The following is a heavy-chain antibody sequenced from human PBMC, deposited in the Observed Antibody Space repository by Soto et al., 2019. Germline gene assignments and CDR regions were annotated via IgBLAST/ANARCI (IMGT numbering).Heavy chain of an antibody. Sequence: EVQLVESGGVVVQPGGSLRLSCAASGFTFDDYTMHWVRQAPGKGLEWVSLISWDGGSTYYADSVKGRFTISRDNSKNSLYLQMNSLRTEDSALYYCAKDRGYSYGAFDYWCQGTLVTVSS. J-gene: IGHJ4*02. CDR3: AKDRGYSYGAFDY. CDR1: GFTFDDYT. CDR2: ISWDGGST. D-gene: IGHD5-18*01. V-gene: IGHV3-43*01.